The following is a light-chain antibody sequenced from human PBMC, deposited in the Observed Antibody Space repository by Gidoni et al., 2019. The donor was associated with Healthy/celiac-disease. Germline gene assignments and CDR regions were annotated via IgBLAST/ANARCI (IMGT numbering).Light chain of an antibody. CDR2: SNN. J-gene: IGLJ2*01. CDR1: SSNIGSNT. V-gene: IGLV1-44*01. CDR3: AAWDDSLNGFVV. Sequence: SVLTQPPSASGTPGQRVTISCSGSSSNIGSNTVNWYQQLPGTAPKLLIYSNNQRPSGVPDRFSGSKSGTSASLAISGLQSEDEADYYCAAWDDSLNGFVVFGGGTKLTV.